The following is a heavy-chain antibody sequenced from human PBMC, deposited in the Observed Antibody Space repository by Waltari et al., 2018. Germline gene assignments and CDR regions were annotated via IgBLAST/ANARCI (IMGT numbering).Heavy chain of an antibody. CDR1: GFPFSSSR. Sequence: EVQLVEAGGDLVQPGGSLRLSCVASGFPFSSSRMPWVRQGPGKGLVWGSRIHGDGSSPTYAESVKGRFTISRDNAKNTLYLQMNSLRAEDTAVYYCATLIQLWPSPFDYWGPGTLVTVSS. J-gene: IGHJ4*02. V-gene: IGHV3-74*01. CDR3: ATLIQLWPSPFDY. D-gene: IGHD1-1*01. CDR2: IHGDGSSP.